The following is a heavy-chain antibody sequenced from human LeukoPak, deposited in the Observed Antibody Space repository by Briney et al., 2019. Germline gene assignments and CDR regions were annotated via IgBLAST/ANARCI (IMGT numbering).Heavy chain of an antibody. D-gene: IGHD3-22*01. CDR1: GFTFSSYS. Sequence: GGSLRLSCAASGFTFSSYSMNWVRQAPGKGLEWVSSISSSSSYIYYADSVKGRFTISRDNAKNSLYLQMNSLRAEDTAVYYCARVDSSGYQIIDYWGQGTLVTVSS. CDR3: ARVDSSGYQIIDY. CDR2: ISSSSSYI. J-gene: IGHJ4*02. V-gene: IGHV3-21*01.